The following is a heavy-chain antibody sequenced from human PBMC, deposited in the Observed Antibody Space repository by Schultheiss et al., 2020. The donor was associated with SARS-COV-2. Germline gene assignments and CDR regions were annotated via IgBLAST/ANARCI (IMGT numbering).Heavy chain of an antibody. Sequence: GGSLRLSCAASGFTFSSYSMNWVRQAPGKGLEWVSYISSSSSNIYYADSVKGRFTISRDNAKNSLYLQMNSLRDDDSAMYYCARVVAAAGRRDFDAFDIWGQGTRVTVSS. D-gene: IGHD6-13*01. CDR1: GFTFSSYS. CDR2: ISSSSSNI. V-gene: IGHV3-48*02. J-gene: IGHJ3*02. CDR3: ARVVAAAGRRDFDAFDI.